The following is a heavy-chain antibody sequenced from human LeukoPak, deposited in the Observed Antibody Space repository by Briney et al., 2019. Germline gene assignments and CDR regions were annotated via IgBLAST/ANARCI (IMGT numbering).Heavy chain of an antibody. V-gene: IGHV1-8*01. Sequence: ASVKVSCKASGYTFTSYDINWARQATGQGLEWMGWMNPNSGNTGYAQKFQGGVTMTRNTSISTAYMELSSLRSEDTAVYYCARMARRWLQLRVFDYWGQGTLVTVSS. D-gene: IGHD5-24*01. CDR2: MNPNSGNT. CDR3: ARMARRWLQLRVFDY. CDR1: GYTFTSYD. J-gene: IGHJ4*02.